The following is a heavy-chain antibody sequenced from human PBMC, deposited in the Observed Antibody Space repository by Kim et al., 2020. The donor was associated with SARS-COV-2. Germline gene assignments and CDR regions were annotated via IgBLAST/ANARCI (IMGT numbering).Heavy chain of an antibody. CDR1: GFTFSDYY. CDR3: TRDPSCSSTTCYYSYYGMDV. D-gene: IGHD2-2*01. Sequence: GGSLRLSCVASGFTFSDYYMSWIRQAPGKGLEWVSHISSSGNSIYYADSVKGRFTISRDNAKKSLYLQMDSLRAEDTAVYYCTRDPSCSSTTCYYSYYGMDVWGQGTTVTVSS. V-gene: IGHV3-11*01. CDR2: ISSSGNSI. J-gene: IGHJ6*02.